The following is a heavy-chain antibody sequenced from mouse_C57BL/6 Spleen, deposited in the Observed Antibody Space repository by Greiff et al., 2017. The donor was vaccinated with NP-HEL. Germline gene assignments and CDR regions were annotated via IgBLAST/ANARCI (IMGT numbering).Heavy chain of an antibody. CDR3: AREGDAKEY. Sequence: QVQLQQPGAELVRPGTSVKLSCKASGYTFTSYWMHWVKQRPGQGLEWIGVIDPSDSYTNYNQKFKGKATLTVDTSSSTAYMQLSSLTSEDSAVYYCAREGDAKEYWGQGTSVTVSS. CDR1: GYTFTSYW. V-gene: IGHV1-59*01. CDR2: IDPSDSYT. J-gene: IGHJ4*01.